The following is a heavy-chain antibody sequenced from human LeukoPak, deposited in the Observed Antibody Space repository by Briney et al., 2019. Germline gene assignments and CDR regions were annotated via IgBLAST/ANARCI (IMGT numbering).Heavy chain of an antibody. CDR3: ATPIGATDWFDP. CDR2: VFYSGST. Sequence: SETLSLTCTVSSGSISSYNYYCAWIRQPPGKGLEWIGSVFYSGSTYYNPSLKSRVTISVDTSNNQFALRLTSVTAADTAGYYCATPIGATDWFDPWGQGTLVTVSS. D-gene: IGHD5-12*01. CDR1: SGSISSYNYY. V-gene: IGHV4-39*01. J-gene: IGHJ5*02.